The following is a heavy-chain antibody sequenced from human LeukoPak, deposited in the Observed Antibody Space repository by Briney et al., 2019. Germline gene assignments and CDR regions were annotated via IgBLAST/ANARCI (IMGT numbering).Heavy chain of an antibody. CDR3: ARVGDVRPFDY. J-gene: IGHJ4*02. CDR1: GFTFSSYA. Sequence: GGSLRLSCAASGFTFSSYAMHWVRQAPGKGLEYVSAMSSNGGTTDYANSVKGRFTISRDNSKNTLYLQMGSLRAEDMAVYYCARVGDVRPFDYWGQGTLVTVSS. CDR2: MSSNGGTT. V-gene: IGHV3-64*01. D-gene: IGHD3-16*01.